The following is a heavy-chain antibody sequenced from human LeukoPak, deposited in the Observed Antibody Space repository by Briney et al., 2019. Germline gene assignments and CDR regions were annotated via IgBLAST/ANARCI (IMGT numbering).Heavy chain of an antibody. CDR2: IRYDGGNK. CDR3: AKEGGSYYSYYYYMDV. Sequence: GGSLRLSCAASGFTFSTYVMHWVRQAPGKGLEWVAFIRYDGGNKYYADSVKGRLTISRDNSKNTLYLQMNSLRTEDTAVYYCAKEGGSYYSYYYYMDVWGKGTTVTVSS. CDR1: GFTFSTYV. J-gene: IGHJ6*03. V-gene: IGHV3-30*02. D-gene: IGHD1-26*01.